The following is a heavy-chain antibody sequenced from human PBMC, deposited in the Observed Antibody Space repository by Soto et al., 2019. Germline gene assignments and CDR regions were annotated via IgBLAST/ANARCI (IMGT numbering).Heavy chain of an antibody. J-gene: IGHJ4*02. CDR1: GGSFSDYS. Sequence: SETLSLTCAVYGGSFSDYSWTWIRQPPWKGLEWIGEINDSGITNYTPSLERRVTISRDTSKNRFSLKLSSVTAADTAVYYCARGSHKLHSYDSSGFYQYVDYLGQGSLVTVSS. CDR3: ARGSHKLHSYDSSGFYQYVDY. CDR2: INDSGIT. D-gene: IGHD3-22*01. V-gene: IGHV4-34*01.